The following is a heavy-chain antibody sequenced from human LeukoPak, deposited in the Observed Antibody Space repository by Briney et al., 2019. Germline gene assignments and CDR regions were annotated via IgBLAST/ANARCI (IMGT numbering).Heavy chain of an antibody. J-gene: IGHJ6*04. CDR3: ARALGYCSSTSCQWGTSYYYGMDV. Sequence: GASVKVSCKASGGTFSSYAISWVRQAPGQGLEWMGGIIPIFGTANYAQKFQGRVTITADKSTSTAYTELSSLRSEDTAVYYCARALGYCSSTSCQWGTSYYYGMDVWGKGTTVTVSS. D-gene: IGHD2-2*01. V-gene: IGHV1-69*06. CDR2: IIPIFGTA. CDR1: GGTFSSYA.